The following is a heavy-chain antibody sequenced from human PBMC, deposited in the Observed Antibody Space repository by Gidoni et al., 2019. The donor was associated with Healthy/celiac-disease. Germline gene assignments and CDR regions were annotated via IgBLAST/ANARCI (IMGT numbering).Heavy chain of an antibody. CDR1: GFPFSCHG. V-gene: IGHV3-21*01. J-gene: IGHJ4*02. Sequence: EVQLVESGGGLVKPGGSLRLSCPASGFPFSCHGMHWVRQAPGKGLGWVSSISSSSSYIYYADSVKGRFTISRDNAKNSLYLQMNSLRAEDTAVYYCARDLLSYCSSTSCYRMPLFDYWGQGTLVTVSS. D-gene: IGHD2-2*01. CDR2: ISSSSSYI. CDR3: ARDLLSYCSSTSCYRMPLFDY.